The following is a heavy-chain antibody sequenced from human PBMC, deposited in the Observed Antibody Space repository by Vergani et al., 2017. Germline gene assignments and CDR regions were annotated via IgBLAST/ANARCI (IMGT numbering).Heavy chain of an antibody. CDR1: VYTFTSYY. D-gene: IGHD5-24*01. Sequence: QVQLVQSGAEVKKPGASVKVSCKASVYTFTSYYMHWVRQAPGQGLEWMGIINPSGGSTSYAQKFQGRVTMTRDTSTSTVYMELSSLRSEDTAVYYCAVRRDGYKGSGSNDCDYWGQGTLVTVSS. J-gene: IGHJ4*02. CDR3: AVRRDGYKGSGSNDCDY. CDR2: INPSGGST. V-gene: IGHV1-46*01.